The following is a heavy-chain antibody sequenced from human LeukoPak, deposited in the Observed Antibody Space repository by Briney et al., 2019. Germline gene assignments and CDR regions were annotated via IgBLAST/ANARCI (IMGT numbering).Heavy chain of an antibody. V-gene: IGHV1-2*02. CDR1: GYTFTGYY. J-gene: IGHJ4*02. D-gene: IGHD5-12*01. Sequence: ASVKVSCKASGYTFTGYYMHWVRQAPGQGLEWMGWINPNSGGTNYAQKFQGRVTTTRDTSISTAYMELSRLRSDDTAVYCCAGNSGYVLSPFDYWGQGTLVTVSS. CDR3: AGNSGYVLSPFDY. CDR2: INPNSGGT.